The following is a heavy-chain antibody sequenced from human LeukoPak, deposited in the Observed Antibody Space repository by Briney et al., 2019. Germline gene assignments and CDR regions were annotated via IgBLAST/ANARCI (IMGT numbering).Heavy chain of an antibody. Sequence: TGGSLRLSCAASGFTFSSYAMSWVRQAPGKGLEWVSGIIDNGYITYYANSVRGRFTISRDNSKNTLFLQMNSLRAEDTAVYYCAKLGGQEVHNYYVAVWGEGTTVAVSS. CDR1: GFTFSSYA. V-gene: IGHV3-23*01. J-gene: IGHJ6*03. CDR2: IIDNGYIT. D-gene: IGHD3-16*01. CDR3: AKLGGQEVHNYYVAV.